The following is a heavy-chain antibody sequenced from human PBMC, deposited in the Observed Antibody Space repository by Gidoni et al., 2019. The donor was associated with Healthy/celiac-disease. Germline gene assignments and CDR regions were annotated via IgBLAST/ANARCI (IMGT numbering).Heavy chain of an antibody. CDR2: IIPILGIA. CDR1: GGTFSSYA. V-gene: IGHV1-69*04. Sequence: QVQLVQSGAEVQKPGSSVKVSCKASGGTFSSYAISWVRQAPGQGLEWMGRIIPILGIANYAQKFQGRVTITADKSTSTAYMELSSLRSEDTAVYYCASAGTPQLYSRQTCFDYWGQGTLVTVSS. D-gene: IGHD1-1*01. J-gene: IGHJ4*02. CDR3: ASAGTPQLYSRQTCFDY.